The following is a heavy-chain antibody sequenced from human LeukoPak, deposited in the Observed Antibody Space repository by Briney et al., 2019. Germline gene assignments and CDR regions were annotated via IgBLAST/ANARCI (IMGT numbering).Heavy chain of an antibody. V-gene: IGHV3-7*01. CDR2: IKPDGGEK. Sequence: GGSLRLSCAASGFTFSGYWMSWLRQAPGKGLEWVANIKPDGGEKYFVDSVKGRFTISRDNAKNSLYVQMNSLRVEDTAVYYCARDLSGPSFYWGQGTLVTVSS. J-gene: IGHJ4*02. D-gene: IGHD2-15*01. CDR1: GFTFSGYW. CDR3: ARDLSGPSFY.